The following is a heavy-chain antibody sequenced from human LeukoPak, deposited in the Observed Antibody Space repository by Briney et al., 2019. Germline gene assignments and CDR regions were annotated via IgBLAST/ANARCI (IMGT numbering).Heavy chain of an antibody. CDR1: GYTFTSYD. CDR3: ARGASEYCSSTSCYPDTFDY. J-gene: IGHJ4*02. CDR2: MNPNSGNT. Sequence: ASVKVSCKASGYTFTSYDINWVRQATGQGLEWMGWMNPNSGNTGYAQKFQGRVTMTRNTSISTAYMELSSLRSEDTAAYYCARGASEYCSSTSCYPDTFDYWGQGTLVTVSS. V-gene: IGHV1-8*01. D-gene: IGHD2-2*01.